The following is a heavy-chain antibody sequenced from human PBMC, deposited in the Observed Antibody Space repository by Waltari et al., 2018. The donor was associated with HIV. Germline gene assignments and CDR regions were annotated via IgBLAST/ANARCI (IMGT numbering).Heavy chain of an antibody. V-gene: IGHV3-23*01. CDR2: ISGSGGST. J-gene: IGHJ6*02. CDR3: VKEHQYSHSWYSYYGMDV. D-gene: IGHD6-13*01. CDR1: GFTFSNYG. Sequence: EVQVLESGGALVQPGGSLRLSCAASGFTFSNYGMSWVRQAPGKGLEWVSTISGSGGSTYYSDSVNGRFTVSRDNCKNTLYLQMNSLRAEDTAVYCCVKEHQYSHSWYSYYGMDVWGQGTTVTVSS.